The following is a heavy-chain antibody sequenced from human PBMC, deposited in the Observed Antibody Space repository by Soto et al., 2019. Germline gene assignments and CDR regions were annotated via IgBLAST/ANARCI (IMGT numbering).Heavy chain of an antibody. CDR1: GFSFSTYG. V-gene: IGHV3-30*18. J-gene: IGHJ6*02. CDR3: AKVVRADTTSSNFYYYSGMDA. Sequence: GGSLRLSCAASGFSFSTYGMHWVRQAPGKGLEWMAVISNDGSIKYYADSVKGRFTISRDNSKDTLFLQMNSLRGEDTAVYYCAKVVRADTTSSNFYYYSGMDAWGQGTTVTVSS. D-gene: IGHD6-6*01. CDR2: ISNDGSIK.